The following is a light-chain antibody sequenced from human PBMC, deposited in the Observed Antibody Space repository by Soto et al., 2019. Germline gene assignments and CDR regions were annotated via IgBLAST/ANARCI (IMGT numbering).Light chain of an antibody. CDR1: QSVRSTY. CDR3: QQYGSSIT. V-gene: IGKV3-20*01. CDR2: DAS. J-gene: IGKJ5*01. Sequence: VLTRSPATLSFSPVERATLSCSTSQSVRSTYLAWYQQKPGQAPRLLIYDASSRATDIPDRFSGSGSGTDFTLTISRLETEDFAVYYCQQYGSSITFGRGTRLEI.